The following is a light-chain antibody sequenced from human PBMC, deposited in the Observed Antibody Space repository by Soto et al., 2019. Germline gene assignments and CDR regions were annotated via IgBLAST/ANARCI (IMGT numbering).Light chain of an antibody. CDR2: DSS. V-gene: IGKV3-20*01. CDR3: QRDCSSPLT. J-gene: IGKJ4*01. CDR1: QSVTNNY. Sequence: EIVLTQSPGTLSLSPGERATLSCRASQSVTNNYLAWYQRKPGQAPRLLIYDSSSRATGIPDRLSGSGSGTDFSLTICRLEPEDFAVYSCQRDCSSPLTFGGGTKVEI.